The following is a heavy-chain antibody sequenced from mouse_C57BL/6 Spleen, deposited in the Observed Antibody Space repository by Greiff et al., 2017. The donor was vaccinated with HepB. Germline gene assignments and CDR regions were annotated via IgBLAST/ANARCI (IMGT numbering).Heavy chain of an antibody. D-gene: IGHD2-10*02. J-gene: IGHJ4*01. CDR2: ISSGSSTI. CDR1: GFTFSDYG. V-gene: IGHV5-17*01. CDR3: ARRYGKGAMDY. Sequence: DVHLVESGGGLVKPGGSLKLSCAASGFTFSDYGMHWVRQAPEKGLEWVAYISSGSSTIYYADTVKGRFTISRDNAKNTLFLQMTSLRSEDTAMYYCARRYGKGAMDYWGQGTSVTVSS.